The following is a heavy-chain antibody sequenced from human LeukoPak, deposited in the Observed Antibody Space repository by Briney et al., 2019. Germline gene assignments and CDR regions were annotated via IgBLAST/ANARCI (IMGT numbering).Heavy chain of an antibody. CDR1: GGTFSSYA. Sequence: ASVKVSCKASGGTFSSYAISWVRQAPGQGLEWMGGIIPIFGTANYAQKFQGRVTITTDESTSTAYMELSSLRSEDTAVYYCASATLTGTYFDYWGQGTLVTVSS. D-gene: IGHD1-7*01. J-gene: IGHJ4*02. CDR3: ASATLTGTYFDY. CDR2: IIPIFGTA. V-gene: IGHV1-69*05.